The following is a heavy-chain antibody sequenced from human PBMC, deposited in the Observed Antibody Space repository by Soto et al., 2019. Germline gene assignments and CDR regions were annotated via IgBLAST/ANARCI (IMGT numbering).Heavy chain of an antibody. V-gene: IGHV4-4*07. CDR1: GASISGFY. CDR3: VRDGTKTLRDWFDP. Sequence: QVQLQESGPGLVKPSETLSLTCTVSGASISGFYWSWILKSAGKGLEWIGRIYATGTTDYNPSLKSRVMMSVDTSKKQFSLKLRSMTAADTAVYYCVRDGTKTLRDWFDPWGQGISVPVSS. J-gene: IGHJ5*02. D-gene: IGHD1-1*01. CDR2: IYATGTT.